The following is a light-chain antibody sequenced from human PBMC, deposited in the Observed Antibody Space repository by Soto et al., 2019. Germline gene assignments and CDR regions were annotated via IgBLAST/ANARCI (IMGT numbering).Light chain of an antibody. CDR2: AAS. J-gene: IGKJ4*01. CDR3: QQLNSYFALT. Sequence: DIQLTQSPSFLSASVGDRVTITCRASQGISSYLAWYQQKPGKAPKLLIYAASTLQSGVPSRFSGSGSGTEFPLTISSLQPEDFATYYCQQLNSYFALTFGGGTKVEIK. V-gene: IGKV1-9*01. CDR1: QGISSY.